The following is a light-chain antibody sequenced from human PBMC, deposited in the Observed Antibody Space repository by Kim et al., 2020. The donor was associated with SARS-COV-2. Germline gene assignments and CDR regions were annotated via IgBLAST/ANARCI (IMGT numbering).Light chain of an antibody. Sequence: SSELTQDPAVSVALGQTVRITCQGDSLRSYYATWYQQKPGQAPILLIYANNNRPSGIPDRFSGSSSGNTASLTITGAQAEDEADYYCNSRDTNDIVVFGG. V-gene: IGLV3-19*01. CDR2: ANN. J-gene: IGLJ2*01. CDR1: SLRSYY. CDR3: NSRDTNDIVV.